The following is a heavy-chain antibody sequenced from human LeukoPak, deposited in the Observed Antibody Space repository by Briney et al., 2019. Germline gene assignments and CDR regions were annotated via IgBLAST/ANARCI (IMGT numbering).Heavy chain of an antibody. D-gene: IGHD2-2*02. CDR3: ARVYLPPEYCSSTSCYTREYGMDV. CDR1: GYTFTGYY. CDR2: INPNSGGT. V-gene: IGHV1-2*06. J-gene: IGHJ6*02. Sequence: ASVKVSCKASGYTFTGYYMHWVRQAPGQGLEWMGRINPNSGGTNYAQKFQGRVTMTRDTSISTAYMELSRLRSDDTAVYYCARVYLPPEYCSSTSCYTREYGMDVWGRGTTVTVSS.